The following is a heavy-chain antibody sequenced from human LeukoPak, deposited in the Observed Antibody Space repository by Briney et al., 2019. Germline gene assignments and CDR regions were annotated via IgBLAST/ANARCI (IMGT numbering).Heavy chain of an antibody. CDR3: ARDFWSGYYVRYYYYGMDV. V-gene: IGHV3-7*01. J-gene: IGHJ6*02. Sequence: GGSLRLSCAASGFTFSSYWMSWVRQAPGKGLEWVANIKQDGSEKYYVDSVKGRFTISRDNAKNSLYLQMNSLRAEDTAVYYCARDFWSGYYVRYYYYGMDVWGQGTTVTVSS. D-gene: IGHD3-3*01. CDR1: GFTFSSYW. CDR2: IKQDGSEK.